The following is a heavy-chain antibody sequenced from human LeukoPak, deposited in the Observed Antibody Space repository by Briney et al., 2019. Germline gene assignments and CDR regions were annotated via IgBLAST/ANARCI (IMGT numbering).Heavy chain of an antibody. V-gene: IGHV3-30*04. CDR3: ARVRGGRYCTHGVCYGDYFDY. D-gene: IGHD2-8*01. J-gene: IGHJ4*02. Sequence: PGGSLRLSCAASGFTFSTYAMHWVRQAPGKGLEWVALISYDGSNKNYADSVKGRFTISRDNSKSTLFLQMNSLRAEDTAVYYCARVRGGRYCTHGVCYGDYFDYWGQGTLVTVSS. CDR2: ISYDGSNK. CDR1: GFTFSTYA.